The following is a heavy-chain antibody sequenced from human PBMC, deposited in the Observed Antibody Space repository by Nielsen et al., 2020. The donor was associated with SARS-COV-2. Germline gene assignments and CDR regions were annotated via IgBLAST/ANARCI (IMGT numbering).Heavy chain of an antibody. CDR3: AGISRDAFGWLGAFGC. CDR2: INPNSGGS. V-gene: IGHV1-2*06. D-gene: IGHD3-9*01. CDR1: GYTFTGYY. Sequence: ASVKVSCKASGYTFTGYYMHWVRQAPGQGLEWMGRINPNSGGSNYEQKFQGRVTMTRDTSISTAYLELSRLSSDDPAVHYCAGISRDAFGWLGAFGCWGQGTLVTVSS. J-gene: IGHJ4*02.